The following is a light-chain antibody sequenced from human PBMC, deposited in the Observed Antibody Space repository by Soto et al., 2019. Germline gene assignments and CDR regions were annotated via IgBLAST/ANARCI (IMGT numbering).Light chain of an antibody. CDR1: QSVSSSY. V-gene: IGKV3-20*01. Sequence: EIVLTQSPGTLSLSPGERATLSCRASQSVSSSYLAWYQQKPGQAPRLLIYGASNRATGIPDRFSGSGSGTDFTLTISRLEPEDFAVYYCQQYGSSPPQLTFGGGTKVEIK. CDR3: QQYGSSPPQLT. J-gene: IGKJ4*01. CDR2: GAS.